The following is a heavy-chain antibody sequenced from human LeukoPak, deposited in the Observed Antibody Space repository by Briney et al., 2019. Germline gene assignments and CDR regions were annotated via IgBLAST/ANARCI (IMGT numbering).Heavy chain of an antibody. J-gene: IGHJ3*02. Sequence: GGSLRLSCAASALTVGSNYMSWVRQAPGKGLEWVSVIYSDGTTNYADSVKGRFTISRDNSKNTLYLQMSSLRGEDTAVYYCARAHSSGPDAFDIWGQGTMVTVSS. CDR1: ALTVGSNY. CDR2: IYSDGTT. D-gene: IGHD3-22*01. V-gene: IGHV3-66*01. CDR3: ARAHSSGPDAFDI.